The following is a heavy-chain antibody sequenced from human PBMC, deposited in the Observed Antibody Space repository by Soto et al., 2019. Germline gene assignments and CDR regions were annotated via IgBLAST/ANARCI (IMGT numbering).Heavy chain of an antibody. J-gene: IGHJ6*02. CDR2: INPSGGST. D-gene: IGHD3-3*01. CDR3: ARTYVRFLEGPLSYYYAMDV. Sequence: ASVKVSCNASGYTFTSYYMHLVRQAPGQGLEWMGIINPSGGSTTYAQKFQGRVTMTRDTSTSTVYMDLSSPRSEDTAVYYCARTYVRFLEGPLSYYYAMDVWGQGTTVTVSS. V-gene: IGHV1-46*01. CDR1: GYTFTSYY.